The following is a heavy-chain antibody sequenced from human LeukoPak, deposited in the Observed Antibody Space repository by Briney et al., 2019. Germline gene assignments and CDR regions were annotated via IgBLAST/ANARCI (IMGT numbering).Heavy chain of an antibody. D-gene: IGHD3-3*01. CDR1: GGSFTSGGYY. CDR3: ARARITIFGVATYFDY. J-gene: IGHJ4*02. Sequence: SETLSLTCTVSGGSFTSGGYYWSWIRQHPGKGLEWIGYIYYSGRTFYNPSLKSRVTISVDTSKNQFSLNLRSVTAADTAVYYCARARITIFGVATYFDYWGQGTLVTVSS. V-gene: IGHV4-31*03. CDR2: IYYSGRT.